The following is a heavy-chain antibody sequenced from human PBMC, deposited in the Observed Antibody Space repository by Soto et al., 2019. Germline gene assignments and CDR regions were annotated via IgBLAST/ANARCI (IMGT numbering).Heavy chain of an antibody. CDR1: GYTFTSYG. V-gene: IGHV1-18*01. Sequence: GASVKVSCKASGYTFTSYGISWVRQAPGQGLEWMGWISAYNGNTNYAQKLQGRVTMTTDTSTSTAYMELRSLRSDDTAVYYCAIHPFGSSWYYYGMDVWGQGTTVTVSS. J-gene: IGHJ6*02. CDR2: ISAYNGNT. D-gene: IGHD6-13*01. CDR3: AIHPFGSSWYYYGMDV.